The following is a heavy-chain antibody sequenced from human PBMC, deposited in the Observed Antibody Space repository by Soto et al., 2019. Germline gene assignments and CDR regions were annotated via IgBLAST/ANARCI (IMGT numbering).Heavy chain of an antibody. CDR3: ARSGTYGDYFDY. J-gene: IGHJ4*02. Sequence: GALRLSCAASGLTFSSYWMSWVRQAPGKGLEWVANIKQDGSEKYYVDSVKGRFTISRDNAKNSLYLQMNSLRAEDTAVYYCARSGTYGDYFDYWGQGTLVTVSS. CDR2: IKQDGSEK. D-gene: IGHD4-17*01. V-gene: IGHV3-7*01. CDR1: GLTFSSYW.